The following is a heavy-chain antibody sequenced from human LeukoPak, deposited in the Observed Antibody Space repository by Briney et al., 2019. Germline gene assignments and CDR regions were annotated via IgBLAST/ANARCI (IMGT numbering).Heavy chain of an antibody. J-gene: IGHJ6*03. CDR3: AKTVYYYYMDV. CDR2: ISGSGGDT. V-gene: IGHV3-23*01. Sequence: GGSLRLPCEASGFTFNTYAMTWVRQAPGKGLEWVSAISGSGGDTYYADSVKGRFTISRDNSKNTLYLLLNSLRADDTAVYYCAKTVYYYYMDVWGKGTTVTVSS. CDR1: GFTFNTYA.